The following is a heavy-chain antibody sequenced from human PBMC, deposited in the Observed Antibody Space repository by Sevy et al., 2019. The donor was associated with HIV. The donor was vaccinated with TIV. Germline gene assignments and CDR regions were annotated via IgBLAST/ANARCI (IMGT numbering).Heavy chain of an antibody. Sequence: SETLSLTCAVYGGSFSGYYWSWIRQPPGKGLEWIGEINHSGSTNYNPSLKSRVTISVDTSKNQFSLKLSSVTAADTAVYYCERDKDTAMGDWGQGTLVTVSS. V-gene: IGHV4-34*01. J-gene: IGHJ4*02. CDR3: ERDKDTAMGD. D-gene: IGHD5-18*01. CDR2: INHSGST. CDR1: GGSFSGYY.